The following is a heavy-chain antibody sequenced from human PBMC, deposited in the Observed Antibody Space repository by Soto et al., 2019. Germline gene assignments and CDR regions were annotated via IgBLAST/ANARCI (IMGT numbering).Heavy chain of an antibody. Sequence: PSETLSLTCRVSGSSITNSFYWGWIRQSPEKGLEWIGSTSHTGRTSYNPSLKSRVSISVDTSKNQFSLTLTSVTAADTAVYYCARDPANLALAVAYFDSWGQGTLVTVSS. J-gene: IGHJ4*02. CDR1: GSSITNSFY. V-gene: IGHV4-38-2*02. CDR2: TSHTGRT. D-gene: IGHD2-15*01. CDR3: ARDPANLALAVAYFDS.